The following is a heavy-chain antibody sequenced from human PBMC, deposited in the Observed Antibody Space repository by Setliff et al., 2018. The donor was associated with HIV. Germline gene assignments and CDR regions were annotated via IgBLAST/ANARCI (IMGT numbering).Heavy chain of an antibody. J-gene: IGHJ4*02. CDR3: AKAVGLQWFGGYFDH. V-gene: IGHV3-23*01. D-gene: IGHD3-10*01. CDR1: GFTFSTYA. Sequence: GGSLRLSCAASGFTFSTYAMSWVRQAPGKGLEWVSALSGAGGSTYYADSVKGRFTISRDNYKNTLYLQMNSLRAEDTAVYYCAKAVGLQWFGGYFDHWCQGTPVTVLL. CDR2: LSGAGGST.